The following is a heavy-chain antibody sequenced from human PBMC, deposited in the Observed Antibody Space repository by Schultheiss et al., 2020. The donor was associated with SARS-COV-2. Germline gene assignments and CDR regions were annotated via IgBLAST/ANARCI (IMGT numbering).Heavy chain of an antibody. V-gene: IGHV1-18*01. J-gene: IGHJ4*02. D-gene: IGHD5-18*01. CDR3: ARDDKSYGHDY. CDR2: ISAYNGNT. Sequence: GESLKISCKASGYTFTSYGISWVRQAPGQGLEWMGWISAYNGNTNYAQKLQGRVTMTTDTSTSTAYMELRSLRSDDTAVYYCARDDKSYGHDYWGQGTLVTVSS. CDR1: GYTFTSYG.